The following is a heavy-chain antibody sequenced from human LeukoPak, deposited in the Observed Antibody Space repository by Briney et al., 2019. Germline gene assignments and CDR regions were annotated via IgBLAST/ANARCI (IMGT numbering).Heavy chain of an antibody. V-gene: IGHV4-39*07. D-gene: IGHD1-26*01. J-gene: IGHJ4*02. CDR1: GGSISSSSYY. CDR3: ARTVVVGATTYYFDY. Sequence: SETLSLTCTVSGGSISSSSYYWGWIRQPPGKGLEWIGNIYYSGSTYYNPSLKSRVTISVDTSKNQFSLKLSSVTAADTAVYYCARTVVVGATTYYFDYWGQGTLVTVSS. CDR2: IYYSGST.